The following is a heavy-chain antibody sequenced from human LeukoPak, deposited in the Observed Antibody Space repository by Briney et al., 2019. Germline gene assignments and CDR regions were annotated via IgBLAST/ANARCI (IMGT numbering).Heavy chain of an antibody. Sequence: GASVKVSCKASGYTFTSYAMNWVRQAPGQGLEWMGWINTNTGNPTYAQGFTGRFVFSLDTSVSTAYLQISSLKAEDTAVYYCARVIVGATRVYYYYYMDVWGKGTTVTVSS. V-gene: IGHV7-4-1*02. CDR1: GYTFTSYA. J-gene: IGHJ6*03. D-gene: IGHD1-26*01. CDR3: ARVIVGATRVYYYYYMDV. CDR2: INTNTGNP.